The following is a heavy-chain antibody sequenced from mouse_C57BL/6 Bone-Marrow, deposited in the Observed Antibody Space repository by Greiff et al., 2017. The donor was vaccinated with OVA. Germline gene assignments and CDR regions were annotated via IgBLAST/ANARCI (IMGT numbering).Heavy chain of an antibody. CDR3: ARSGPLYYKDEYFDV. V-gene: IGHV1-64*01. Sequence: VQLQQPGAELVKPGASVKLSCKASGYTFTSYWMHWVKQRPGQGLEWIGMIHPNSGSTNYNEKFKSKATLTVDKSSSTAYMQLSSLTSEDSAVYYCARSGPLYYKDEYFDVWGTGTTVTVSS. D-gene: IGHD2-1*01. CDR1: GYTFTSYW. CDR2: IHPNSGST. J-gene: IGHJ1*03.